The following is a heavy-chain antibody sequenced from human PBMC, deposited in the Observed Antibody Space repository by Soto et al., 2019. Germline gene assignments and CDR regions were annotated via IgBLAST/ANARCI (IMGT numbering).Heavy chain of an antibody. Sequence: QVQLVESGGDVVQPGRSLRLSCAASGFTFSAYGMHWVRQAPGKGLEWVAVIWANGNTKDYLDSVKGRFSISRDNCKDTLYLQMNSLTAEDTAVYYCVTDRGAAPFDNWGQGTLVTVSS. D-gene: IGHD1-26*01. CDR2: IWANGNTK. J-gene: IGHJ4*02. V-gene: IGHV3-33*01. CDR1: GFTFSAYG. CDR3: VTDRGAAPFDN.